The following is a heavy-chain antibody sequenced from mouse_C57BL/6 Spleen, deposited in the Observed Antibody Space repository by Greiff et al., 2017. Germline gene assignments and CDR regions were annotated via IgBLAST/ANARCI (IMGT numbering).Heavy chain of an antibody. J-gene: IGHJ2*01. CDR2: IYPGDGDT. D-gene: IGHD4-1*01. CDR3: AKQDLTGFDY. Sequence: QVQLQQSGPELVKPGASVKISCKASGYAFSSSWMNWVKQRPGKGLEWIGRIYPGDGDTNYNGKFKGKATLTADKSSSTAHMQLSSLTSEDSTVYFCAKQDLTGFDYWGQGTTLTVSS. V-gene: IGHV1-82*01. CDR1: GYAFSSSW.